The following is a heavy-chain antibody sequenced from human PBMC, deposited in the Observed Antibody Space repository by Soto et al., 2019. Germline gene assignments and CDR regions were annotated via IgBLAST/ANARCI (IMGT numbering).Heavy chain of an antibody. CDR2: MYYSGSA. J-gene: IGHJ4*02. CDR1: GGSVSDSSYC. D-gene: IGHD1-26*01. CDR3: ARAPRSGNYGAQFDS. Sequence: QLQLQESGPGLVKPSETPSLTCTVSGGSVSDSSYCWGWIRQPPGKGLEWIGNMYYSGSAYYNPSLKSRVTISIDTSKNQFSLKLSSVTAADTAVYYCARAPRSGNYGAQFDSWGQGTLVAVSS. V-gene: IGHV4-39*01.